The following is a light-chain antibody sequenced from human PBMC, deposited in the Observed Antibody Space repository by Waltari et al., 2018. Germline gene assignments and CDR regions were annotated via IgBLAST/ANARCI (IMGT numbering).Light chain of an antibody. V-gene: IGKV1-39*01. CDR2: GAS. J-gene: IGKJ4*01. CDR1: QGISSY. Sequence: DIRMTKSTSSLSASVGERGTSTCRASQGISSYLNWYQQQPGKATKLLIYGASSLHSGVPSRFSGSGFGTEFTLTISSLQPEDFATYYCQQTNRRSFTFGGGTKVDMK. CDR3: QQTNRRSFT.